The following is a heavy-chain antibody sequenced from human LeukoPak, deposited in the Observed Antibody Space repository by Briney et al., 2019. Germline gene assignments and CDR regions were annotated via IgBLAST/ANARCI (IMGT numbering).Heavy chain of an antibody. D-gene: IGHD3-3*01. CDR2: INHSGST. Sequence: SETLSLTCAVYGGSFSGYYWSWIRQPPGKGLEWIGEINHSGSTNYNPSHKSRVTISVDTSKNQFSLKLSSVTAANTAVYYCARVRSRARITIFGVARNWFDPWGQGTLVTVSS. CDR1: GGSFSGYY. CDR3: ARVRSRARITIFGVARNWFDP. J-gene: IGHJ5*02. V-gene: IGHV4-34*01.